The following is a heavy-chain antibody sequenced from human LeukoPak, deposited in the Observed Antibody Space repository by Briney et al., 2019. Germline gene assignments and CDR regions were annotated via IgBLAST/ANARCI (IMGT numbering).Heavy chain of an antibody. CDR1: GFTFSSYA. D-gene: IGHD1-7*01. J-gene: IGHJ4*02. CDR2: ISYDGSNK. CDR3: ARGKTTTGDFDY. Sequence: GGSLRLSCAASGFTFSSYATHWVRQAPGKGLEWVAVISYDGSNKYYADSVKGRFTISRDNSKNTLYLQMNSLRAEDTAVYYCARGKTTTGDFDYWGQGTLVTVSS. V-gene: IGHV3-30-3*01.